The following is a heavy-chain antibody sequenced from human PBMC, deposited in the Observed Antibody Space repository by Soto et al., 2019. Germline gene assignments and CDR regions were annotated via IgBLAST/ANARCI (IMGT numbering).Heavy chain of an antibody. J-gene: IGHJ4*02. V-gene: IGHV1-18*01. CDR3: ARDTVFDY. CDR1: DYSFRTYG. Sequence: QVQLVQSGAEVKKPGASVKVSCKASDYSFRTYGVSWVRQAPGQGLEWMGWISAYNGNTNYAQHLQGRITLTIDTRTSTAYMELKRLRSDDTAVYYCARDTVFDYWGQRTIVTVSS. D-gene: IGHD2-8*02. CDR2: ISAYNGNT.